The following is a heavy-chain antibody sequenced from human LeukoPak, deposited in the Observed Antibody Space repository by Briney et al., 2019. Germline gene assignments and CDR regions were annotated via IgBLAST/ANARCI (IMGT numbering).Heavy chain of an antibody. Sequence: GGSLRLSCAASGFTFVDYGMTWVRQAPGKGLEWVAGINWNGDSTGYADSVRGRFTISRDNAKNSLYLQMNSLRAEDTALYYCARAVSGYYFDYWGQGTLVAVSS. CDR3: ARAVSGYYFDY. CDR2: INWNGDST. J-gene: IGHJ4*02. V-gene: IGHV3-20*04. CDR1: GFTFVDYG. D-gene: IGHD6-19*01.